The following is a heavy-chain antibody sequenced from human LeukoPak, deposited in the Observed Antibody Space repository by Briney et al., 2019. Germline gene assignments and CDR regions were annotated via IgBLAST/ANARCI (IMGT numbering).Heavy chain of an antibody. CDR3: AFGDYYRLDP. CDR1: GGSIDSNNW. Sequence: SETLSLTCAVSGGSIDSNNWWSWVRQSPGKGLEWIGEIHNSGSTNYNPSLKSRLTLSIDNSKNQFSLTLSSVTAADTAVYYCAFGDYYRLDPWGQGTLVTVSS. J-gene: IGHJ5*02. V-gene: IGHV4-4*02. D-gene: IGHD3-16*02. CDR2: IHNSGST.